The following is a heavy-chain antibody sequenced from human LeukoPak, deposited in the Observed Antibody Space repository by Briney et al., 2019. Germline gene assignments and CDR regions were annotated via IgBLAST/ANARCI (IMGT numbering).Heavy chain of an antibody. V-gene: IGHV3-23*01. CDR2: ISGSAGST. J-gene: IGHJ4*02. D-gene: IGHD2-2*02. Sequence: GGSLRLSCVTSGFTFSSYAMGWVRQAPGKGLEWVSGISGSAGSTFYADSVKGRFTISRDNSKNTLYLQMNSLRADDTAVYYCSRGRYCSSTRCYIDYWGQGTLVTVSS. CDR3: SRGRYCSSTRCYIDY. CDR1: GFTFSSYA.